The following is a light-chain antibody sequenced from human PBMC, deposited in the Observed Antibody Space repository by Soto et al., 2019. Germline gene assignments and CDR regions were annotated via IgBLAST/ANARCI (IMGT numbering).Light chain of an antibody. Sequence: EIVMTQSPATLSVSPGERATLSCRASQSVSNNLAWYQKKPGQAPRLLIYGASTRATGIPARFSGSGSGTEFTLTISSLQSEDFAFYYCQQYNNWWTFGQGTRLEIK. CDR1: QSVSNN. CDR2: GAS. J-gene: IGKJ1*01. CDR3: QQYNNWWT. V-gene: IGKV3-15*01.